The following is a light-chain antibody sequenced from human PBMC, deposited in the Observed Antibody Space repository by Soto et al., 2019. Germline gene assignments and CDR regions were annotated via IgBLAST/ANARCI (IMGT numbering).Light chain of an antibody. CDR1: QSISSW. Sequence: DIQMTQSPSTLSASVGDKVTITCRASQSISSWLAWYQQKPGKAPKLLIYKASSLESGVPSRFSGSGSGTEFTLTISSLQPEDFATYYCLQDYNYPRTFGQGTRLEIK. J-gene: IGKJ5*01. V-gene: IGKV1-5*03. CDR2: KAS. CDR3: LQDYNYPRT.